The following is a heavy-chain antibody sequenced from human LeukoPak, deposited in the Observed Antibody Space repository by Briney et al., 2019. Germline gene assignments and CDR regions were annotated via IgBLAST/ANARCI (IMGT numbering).Heavy chain of an antibody. V-gene: IGHV3-7*03. CDR1: GFTFSSYW. Sequence: GGSLRLSRAASGFTFSSYWMNWARQAPGKGLEWVASINHNGNVNYYVDSVKGRFTISRDNAKNSLYLQMSNLRAEDTAVYFCARGGGLDAWGQGATVTVSS. J-gene: IGHJ6*02. CDR2: INHNGNVN. CDR3: ARGGGLDA. D-gene: IGHD3-16*01.